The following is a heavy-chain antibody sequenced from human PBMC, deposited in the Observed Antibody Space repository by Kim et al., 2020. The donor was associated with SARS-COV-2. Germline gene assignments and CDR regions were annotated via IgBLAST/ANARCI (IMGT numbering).Heavy chain of an antibody. Sequence: GGSLRLSCAASGFTFSSYWMHWVRQAPGKGLVWVSRINSDGSSTSYADSVKGRFTISRDNAKNTLYLQMNSLRAEDTAVYYCARGSGYYRYFDYWGQGTLVTVSS. CDR1: GFTFSSYW. J-gene: IGHJ4*02. D-gene: IGHD3-22*01. V-gene: IGHV3-74*01. CDR2: INSDGSST. CDR3: ARGSGYYRYFDY.